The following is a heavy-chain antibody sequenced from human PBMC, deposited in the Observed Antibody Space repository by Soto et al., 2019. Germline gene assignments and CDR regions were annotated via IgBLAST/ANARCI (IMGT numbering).Heavy chain of an antibody. CDR3: ARGVMTTVPASYYYGMDV. D-gene: IGHD4-4*01. Sequence: QVQLVQSGAEVKKPGSSVTVSCKASGGTFSSYAISWVRQAPGQGLEWMGRIIPFIGTANYAQKFQGRVSITADESTSTAYMELTSLISEDTAVYYCARGVMTTVPASYYYGMDVWGQGTTVTVSS. J-gene: IGHJ6*02. CDR1: GGTFSSYA. CDR2: IIPFIGTA. V-gene: IGHV1-69*18.